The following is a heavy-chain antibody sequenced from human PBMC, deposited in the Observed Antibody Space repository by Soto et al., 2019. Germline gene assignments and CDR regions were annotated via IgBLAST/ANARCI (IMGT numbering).Heavy chain of an antibody. CDR2: IYYGGST. Sequence: SETLSLTCTVSGGSISSGGYYWSWIRQHPGKGLEWIGYIYYGGSTYYNPSLKSRVTISVDTSKNQFSLKLSSVTAADTAVYYCARDPGGGYCSGGSCYYWFDPWGQGTLVTVSS. V-gene: IGHV4-31*03. J-gene: IGHJ5*02. CDR3: ARDPGGGYCSGGSCYYWFDP. CDR1: GGSISSGGYY. D-gene: IGHD2-15*01.